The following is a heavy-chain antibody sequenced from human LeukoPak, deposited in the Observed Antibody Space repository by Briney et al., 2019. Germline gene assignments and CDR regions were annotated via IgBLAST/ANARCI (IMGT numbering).Heavy chain of an antibody. CDR3: AKDTGGSYRRYAFDI. J-gene: IGHJ3*02. D-gene: IGHD1-26*01. CDR2: ISWNSGSI. V-gene: IGHV3-9*03. CDR1: GFTFDDYA. Sequence: PGRSLRPSCAASGFTFDDYAMHWVRQAPGKGLEWVSGISWNSGSIGYADSVKGRFTISRDNAKNSLYLQMNSLRAEDMALYYCAKDTGGSYRRYAFDIWGQGTMVTVSS.